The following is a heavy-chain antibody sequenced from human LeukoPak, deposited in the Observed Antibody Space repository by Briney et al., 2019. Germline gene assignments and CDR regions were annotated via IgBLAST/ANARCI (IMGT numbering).Heavy chain of an antibody. CDR2: IWYDGSNK. CDR3: AREGPCGNSQFDY. V-gene: IGHV3-33*01. D-gene: IGHD2/OR15-2a*01. Sequence: GGSLRLSCAASGFTFSSYGMHWVRQAPGKGLEWVALIWYDGSNKYYADSVKGRLTISGDNSKNTLYLQMNSLRAEDTAVYYCAREGPCGNSQFDYWGQGTLVTVSS. J-gene: IGHJ4*02. CDR1: GFTFSSYG.